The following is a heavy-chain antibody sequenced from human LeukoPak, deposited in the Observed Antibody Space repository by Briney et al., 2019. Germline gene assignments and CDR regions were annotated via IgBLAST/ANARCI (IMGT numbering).Heavy chain of an antibody. J-gene: IGHJ2*01. CDR1: EFSFSTYW. V-gene: IGHV3-7*01. CDR2: IKQDGSEK. D-gene: IGHD3-22*01. CDR3: ARGVAEFSGSYYPPDWYFDL. Sequence: GGSLRLSCEASEFSFSTYWMSWVRQAPGKGLKWVANIKQDGSEKYYVDSVKGRFTISRDNAKNSLYLQMNSLRAEDTAVYYCARGVAEFSGSYYPPDWYFDLWGRGTLVTVSS.